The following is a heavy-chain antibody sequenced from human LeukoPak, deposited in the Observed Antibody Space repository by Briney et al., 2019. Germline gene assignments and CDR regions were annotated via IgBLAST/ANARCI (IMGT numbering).Heavy chain of an antibody. J-gene: IGHJ3*02. D-gene: IGHD3-22*01. V-gene: IGHV1-18*01. CDR1: GYTFTSYG. CDR3: ARVTHYYDSSGYAALQWELGNAFDI. CDR2: ISAYNGNT. Sequence: GASVKVSCKASGYTFTSYGISWVRQAPGQGLEWMGWISAYNGNTNYAQKLQGRVTMTTHTSTSTAYMELRSLRSDDTAVYYCARVTHYYDSSGYAALQWELGNAFDIWGQGTMVTVSS.